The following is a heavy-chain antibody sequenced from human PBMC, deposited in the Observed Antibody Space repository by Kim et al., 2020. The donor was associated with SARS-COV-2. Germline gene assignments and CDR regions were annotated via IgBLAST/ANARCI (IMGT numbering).Heavy chain of an antibody. J-gene: IGHJ4*02. CDR2: IDNSGST. CDR3: ARNYYGSGSRFDH. V-gene: IGHV4-31*03. D-gene: IGHD3-10*01. CDR1: GDSIDIDGYY. Sequence: SETLSLTCTVSGDSIDIDGYYWSWIRQHPGKGLEWIGYIDNSGSTEYNPSSLKSRITMSIDTSKNQFSLKLSSVTAADTAVYYCARNYYGSGSRFDHWGQGALVTVSS.